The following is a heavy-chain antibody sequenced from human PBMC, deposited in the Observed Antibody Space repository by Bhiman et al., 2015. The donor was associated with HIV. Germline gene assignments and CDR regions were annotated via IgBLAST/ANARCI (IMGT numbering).Heavy chain of an antibody. V-gene: IGHV3-21*03. CDR2: ISSSSSYI. D-gene: IGHD1-7*01. Sequence: VQLVESGGGLVKPGGSLRLSCAASGFTFSSYTMNWVRQAPGKGLEWVSSISSSSSYIYYADSVKGRFTISRDNAKNSLSLQMNSLRAEDTAVYYCAREPGGTTEGRFDYWGQGTLVTVSS. CDR1: GFTFSSYT. CDR3: AREPGGTTEGRFDY. J-gene: IGHJ4*02.